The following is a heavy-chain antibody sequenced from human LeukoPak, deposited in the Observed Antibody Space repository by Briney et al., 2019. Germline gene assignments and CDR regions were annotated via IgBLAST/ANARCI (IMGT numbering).Heavy chain of an antibody. D-gene: IGHD1-1*01. CDR1: GGSISSSSYY. CDR3: ARHYNPAQKGAFDI. J-gene: IGHJ3*02. CDR2: IYYSGST. Sequence: SETLSLICTVSGGSISSSSYYWGWIRQPPGKGLEWIGSIYYSGSTYYNPSLKSRVTISVDTSKNQFSLKLSSVTAADTAVYYCARHYNPAQKGAFDIWGQGTMVTVSS. V-gene: IGHV4-39*01.